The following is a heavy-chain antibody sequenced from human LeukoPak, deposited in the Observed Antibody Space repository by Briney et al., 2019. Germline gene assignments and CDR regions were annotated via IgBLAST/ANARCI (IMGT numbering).Heavy chain of an antibody. CDR1: GFSFSGHW. V-gene: IGHV3-74*01. CDR2: ISPTGSTT. D-gene: IGHD6-6*01. Sequence: GGSLRLSCAASGFSFSGHWMHWARQLPGKGLVWVSRISPTGSTTSYADPVKGRFTVSRDNAKNTLYLQVNNLRAEDTAVYYCARGPNSNWSGLDFWGQGTLLTVSS. CDR3: ARGPNSNWSGLDF. J-gene: IGHJ4*02.